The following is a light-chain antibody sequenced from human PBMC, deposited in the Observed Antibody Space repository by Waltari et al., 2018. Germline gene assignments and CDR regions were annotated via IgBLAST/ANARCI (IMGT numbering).Light chain of an antibody. CDR2: GAS. CDR3: QHYVRLPAT. J-gene: IGKJ1*01. V-gene: IGKV3-20*01. CDR1: QSVSRS. Sequence: IVLTQSPGTLSLSPGERATLSCRASQSVSRSLAWHQQKPGQAPKLLIYGASTRATGIPDRFTGSGSGTDFSLTISSLEPEDFAIYFCQHYVRLPATFGQGTKVEIK.